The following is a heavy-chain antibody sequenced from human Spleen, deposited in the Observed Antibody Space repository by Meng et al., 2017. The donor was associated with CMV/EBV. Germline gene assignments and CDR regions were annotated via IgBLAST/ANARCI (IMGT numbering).Heavy chain of an antibody. D-gene: IGHD3-22*01. CDR3: AREESAYYYDSSGDFDP. CDR1: GYTFTGYY. CDR2: INPNSGGT. Sequence: ASVKVSCKASGYTFTGYYMHWVRQAPGQGLEWMGWINPNSGGTNYAQKFQGRVTMTRDTSISTAYMELSRLRSDDTAVYYCAREESAYYYDSSGDFDPWGQGTLVTVSS. V-gene: IGHV1-2*02. J-gene: IGHJ5*02.